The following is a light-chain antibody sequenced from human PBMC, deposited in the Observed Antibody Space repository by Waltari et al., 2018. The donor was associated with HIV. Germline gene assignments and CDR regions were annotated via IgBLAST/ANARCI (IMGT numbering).Light chain of an antibody. J-gene: IGKJ2*01. Sequence: DIVMTQSPDSLAVSLGGRTTINCNSSQNLFYRSNNKNYLAWYQHKPGQPPKLLFYWASTRESGVPDRFSGSGSGTNFTLTISSLQADDVAVYFCQQYYSTPPTFGQGTKLEI. CDR2: WAS. V-gene: IGKV4-1*01. CDR3: QQYYSTPPT. CDR1: QNLFYRSNNKNY.